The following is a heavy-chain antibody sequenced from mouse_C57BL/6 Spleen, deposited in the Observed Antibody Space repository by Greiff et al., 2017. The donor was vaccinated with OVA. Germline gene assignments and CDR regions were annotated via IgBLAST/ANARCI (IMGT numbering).Heavy chain of an antibody. CDR2: ILPGSGSP. CDR3: ARPVGCYVDFDV. J-gene: IGHJ1*03. D-gene: IGHD1-1*01. Sequence: VQLQQSGAELMKPGASVKLSCKATGYTFTGYWIEWVKQRPGHGLEWIGEILPGSGSPNSNEKFKGKATFTAETSSKTAYLQLRSLTTEYSSIYDWARPVGCYVDFDVWGTGTTVTVSS. CDR1: GYTFTGYW. V-gene: IGHV1-9*01.